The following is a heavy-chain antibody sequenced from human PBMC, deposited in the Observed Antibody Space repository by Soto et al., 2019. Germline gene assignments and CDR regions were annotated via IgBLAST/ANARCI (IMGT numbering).Heavy chain of an antibody. CDR3: ARQRTTVVTQAYFDH. CDR1: GESISSSSYY. J-gene: IGHJ4*02. CDR2: IYYSGRT. D-gene: IGHD2-21*02. V-gene: IGHV4-39*01. Sequence: PSETLYLTCIVSGESISSSSYYWGWIRQPPGKGLEWIGSIYYSGRTYYNPSFKSRVTISIDTSKNQFSLKLSSVTATDTAVHYSARQRTTVVTQAYFDHWGQGALVTVS.